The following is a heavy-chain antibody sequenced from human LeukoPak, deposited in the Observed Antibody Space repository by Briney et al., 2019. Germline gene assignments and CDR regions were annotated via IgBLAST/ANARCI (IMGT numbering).Heavy chain of an antibody. Sequence: GGSLRLPCAVSGFTFSSYAMSWVRQAPGKGLEWVSAISYSGGSTYYADSVKGRFTISRDNSKNTLYLQMNSLRAEDTAVYYCAKDQRSIAVAGYFDYWGQGTLVTVSS. CDR1: GFTFSSYA. CDR2: ISYSGGST. J-gene: IGHJ4*02. CDR3: AKDQRSIAVAGYFDY. D-gene: IGHD6-19*01. V-gene: IGHV3-23*01.